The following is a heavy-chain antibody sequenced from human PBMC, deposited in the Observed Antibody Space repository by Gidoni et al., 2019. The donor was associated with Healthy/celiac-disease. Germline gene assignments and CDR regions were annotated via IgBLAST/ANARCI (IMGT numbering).Heavy chain of an antibody. CDR2: IYSGGST. D-gene: IGHD3-22*01. J-gene: IGHJ4*02. CDR1: GFTVRRNY. CDR3: ARGQKGYYYDSSGYYFY. Sequence: EVQLVESGGGLIQPGGSLRLSCAASGFTVRRNYMSWVRQAPGKGLEWVSVIYSGGSTYYADSVKGRFTISRDNAKNTLYLQMNSLRAEDTAVYYCARGQKGYYYDSSGYYFYWGQGTLVTVSS. V-gene: IGHV3-53*01.